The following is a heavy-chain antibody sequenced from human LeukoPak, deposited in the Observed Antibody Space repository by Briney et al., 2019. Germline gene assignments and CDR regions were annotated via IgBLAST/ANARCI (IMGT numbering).Heavy chain of an antibody. J-gene: IGHJ4*02. V-gene: IGHV3-74*01. CDR1: GFTFSSYW. CDR3: ASRSFVREFDY. CDR2: INSDGSST. Sequence: PGGSLRLSCAASGFTFSSYWMHWVRQAPGKGLVWVSRINSDGSSTSYVDSVKGRFTISRDNAKNTLYLQMNSLRAEDTAVYYCASRSFVREFDYWSQGTLVTVSS. D-gene: IGHD2/OR15-2a*01.